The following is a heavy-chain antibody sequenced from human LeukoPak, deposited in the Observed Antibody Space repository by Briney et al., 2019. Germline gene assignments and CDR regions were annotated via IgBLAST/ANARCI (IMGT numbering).Heavy chain of an antibody. V-gene: IGHV1-24*01. CDR2: FDPEDGET. D-gene: IGHD2-15*01. CDR1: GYTLTELS. Sequence: GASVKVSCXVSGYTLTELSMHWVRQAPGKGLGWMGGFDPEDGETIYAQKFQGRVTMTEDTSTDTPYMELSSLRSEDTAVYYCATGRHCSGGSCYPYYYYMDVWGKGTTVTVSS. J-gene: IGHJ6*03. CDR3: ATGRHCSGGSCYPYYYYMDV.